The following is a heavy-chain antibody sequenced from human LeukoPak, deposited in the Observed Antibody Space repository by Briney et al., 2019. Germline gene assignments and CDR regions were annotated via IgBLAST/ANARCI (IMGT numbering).Heavy chain of an antibody. Sequence: PGGSLRLSCAASGFTSSSYAMSWVRQAPGKGLEWASTISGSGGSTYYADSVKGRFTISRDNSKNTLYLQMNSLRAEDTAVYYCAKYDSSGYYQRDYGMDVWGQGTTVTVSS. CDR1: GFTSSSYA. D-gene: IGHD3-22*01. CDR2: ISGSGGST. V-gene: IGHV3-23*01. CDR3: AKYDSSGYYQRDYGMDV. J-gene: IGHJ6*02.